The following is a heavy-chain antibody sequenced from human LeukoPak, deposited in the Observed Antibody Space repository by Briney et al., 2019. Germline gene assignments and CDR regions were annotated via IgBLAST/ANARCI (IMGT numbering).Heavy chain of an antibody. J-gene: IGHJ4*02. V-gene: IGHV3-30*02. CDR2: IRYDGSNK. CDR1: GFTFSSYG. D-gene: IGHD3-22*01. CDR3: AKDSSVRYYDSSGYDHFDY. Sequence: GGSLRLSCAASGFTFSSYGMHWVRQAPGKGLEWVAFIRYDGSNKYYADSVKGRFTISRDNSKNTLYLQMNSLRAEDTAVYYCAKDSSVRYYDSSGYDHFDYWGQGTLVTVSS.